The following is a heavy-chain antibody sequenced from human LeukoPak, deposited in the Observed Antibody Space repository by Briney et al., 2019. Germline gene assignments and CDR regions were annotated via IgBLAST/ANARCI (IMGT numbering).Heavy chain of an antibody. CDR1: GGSFSGYY. CDR2: ISHSGST. Sequence: SETLSLTCAVYGGSFSGYYWSWIRQPPGKGLEWIGEISHSGSTNYNPSLKSRVTISVDTSKNQFSLKLSSVTAADTAVYYCARGVAAAGGGEFDYWGQGTLVTVSS. V-gene: IGHV4-34*01. D-gene: IGHD6-13*01. J-gene: IGHJ4*02. CDR3: ARGVAAAGGGEFDY.